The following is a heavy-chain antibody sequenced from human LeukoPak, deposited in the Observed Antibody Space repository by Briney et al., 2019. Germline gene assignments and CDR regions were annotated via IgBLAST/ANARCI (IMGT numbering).Heavy chain of an antibody. CDR2: ISPNSGGT. CDR3: ARDWGVGYCSSTSCYTLDY. J-gene: IGHJ4*02. CDR1: GYTFTGYY. Sequence: ASVKVSCKASGYTFTGYYMHWVRQAPGQGLEWMGWISPNSGGTNYAQKFQGRVTMTRDTSISTAYMELSRLRSDDTAVYYCARDWGVGYCSSTSCYTLDYWGQGTLVTVSS. D-gene: IGHD2-2*02. V-gene: IGHV1-2*02.